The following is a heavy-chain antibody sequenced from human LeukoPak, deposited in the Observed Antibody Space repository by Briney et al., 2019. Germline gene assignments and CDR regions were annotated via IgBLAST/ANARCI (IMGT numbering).Heavy chain of an antibody. V-gene: IGHV3-48*01. Sequence: PGGSLRLSCAASGFTFSSYAMHWVRQAPGRGLEWISFITTDGSTTYYADSVKGRFTISRDNAKNSLYLQLNSLRAEDTAVYYCARSRSGYYVDYWGRGTLVTVSS. CDR1: GFTFSSYA. D-gene: IGHD3-3*01. CDR2: ITTDGSTT. CDR3: ARSRSGYYVDY. J-gene: IGHJ4*02.